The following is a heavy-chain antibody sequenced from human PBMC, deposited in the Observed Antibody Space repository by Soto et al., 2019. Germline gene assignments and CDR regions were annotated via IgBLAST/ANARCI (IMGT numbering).Heavy chain of an antibody. V-gene: IGHV1-46*01. CDR3: ARVRGGGSEYFFDY. Sequence: GASVKVSCKASGYTFTRYNVHWVRQTPGQGLEWMAIINPSGGTTYYVQNVEGRVTLTTDTSTSTVYMELSSLRSDDTAVYYCARVRGGGSEYFFDYWGQGTLVTVSS. J-gene: IGHJ4*02. CDR2: INPSGGTT. D-gene: IGHD2-15*01. CDR1: GYTFTRYN.